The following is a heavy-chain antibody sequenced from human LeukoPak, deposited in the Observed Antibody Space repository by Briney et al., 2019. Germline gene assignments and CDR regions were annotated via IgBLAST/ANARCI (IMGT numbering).Heavy chain of an antibody. CDR3: ARGGTSGYSSTRHFWGGNYYFDY. Sequence: PGGSLRLSCAASRFTFRSYKMTWVRQAPGQGLEWVANINQDGSEKYYLDSAKGRLTISRDNARNSLYLQVNSLRAEDTAVYYCARGGTSGYSSTRHFWGGNYYFDYWGQGSLVTVSS. D-gene: IGHD2-2*01. V-gene: IGHV3-7*01. CDR2: INQDGSEK. CDR1: RFTFRSYK. J-gene: IGHJ4*02.